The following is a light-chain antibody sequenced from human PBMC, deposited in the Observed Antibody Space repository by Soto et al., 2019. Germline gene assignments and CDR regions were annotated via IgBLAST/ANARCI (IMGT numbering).Light chain of an antibody. CDR2: AAS. J-gene: IGKJ2*01. CDR3: QQSYSTVPFT. Sequence: DIQMTQSPSSLSASVGDTVTITCRASEHISTYVNWYQQKRGKGPNLLIYAASNLQSGVPSRFSGSGSGTDFVLSITSLQPDDSATYFCQQSYSTVPFTFGQGTKLQI. CDR1: EHISTY. V-gene: IGKV1-39*01.